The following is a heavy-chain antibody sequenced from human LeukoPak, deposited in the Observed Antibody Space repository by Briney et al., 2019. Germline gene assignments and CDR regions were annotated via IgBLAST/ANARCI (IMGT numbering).Heavy chain of an antibody. D-gene: IGHD1-1*01. V-gene: IGHV3-66*02. CDR3: ARDVTTTRYYYYYMDV. CDR2: IYTGGST. CDR1: GFTVSSNY. J-gene: IGHJ6*03. Sequence: GGSLRLSCAASGFTVSSNYMSWVSQAPGKGLEWVSVIYTGGSTYYADSVKGRFTISRDNSKNTLYLQMNSLRAEDTAVYYCARDVTTTRYYYYYMDVWGKGTTVTVSS.